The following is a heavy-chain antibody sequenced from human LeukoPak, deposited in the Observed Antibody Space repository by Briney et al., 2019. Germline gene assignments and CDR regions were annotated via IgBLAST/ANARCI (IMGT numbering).Heavy chain of an antibody. Sequence: PGGSLRLSCAASEFTFSSYTMHWVRQAPGGGLEWVSSISTTSYYIYYSDSVKGRFTISRDNAKNSLYLQMNSPRAEDTAVYYCARVIGSYGDSAYWGQGTLVTVSS. CDR3: ARVIGSYGDSAY. CDR1: EFTFSSYT. V-gene: IGHV3-21*01. CDR2: ISTTSYYI. J-gene: IGHJ4*02. D-gene: IGHD3-16*01.